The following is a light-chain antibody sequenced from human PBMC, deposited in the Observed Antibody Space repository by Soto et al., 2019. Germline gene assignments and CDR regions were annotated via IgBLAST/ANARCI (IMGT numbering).Light chain of an antibody. CDR3: QKYNNAAHT. J-gene: IGKJ4*01. CDR1: QGIRNY. V-gene: IGKV1-27*01. CDR2: AAS. Sequence: DIQMTQSPSSLSASVGDRVTITCRASQGIRNYLAWYQQKPGKVPKLLIYAASTLQSGVPSRFSGSGSGTDFTLTISSLQPVDVATYYCQKYNNAAHTFGGGTKVEI.